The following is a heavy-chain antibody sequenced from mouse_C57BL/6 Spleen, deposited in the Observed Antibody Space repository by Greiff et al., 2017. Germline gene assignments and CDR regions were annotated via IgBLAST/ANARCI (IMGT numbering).Heavy chain of an antibody. V-gene: IGHV5-16*01. CDR2: INYDGSST. D-gene: IGHD2-4*01. CDR1: GFTFSDYY. J-gene: IGHJ2*01. Sequence: EVKLMESEGGLVQPGSSMKLSCTASGFTFSDYYMAWVRQVPDKGLEWVGNINYDGSSTYYLDPLKSRFTISRYNAKNILYLQMISLKSEDTATYYCARERGDDYGFDYWGQGATLTVSS. CDR3: ARERGDDYGFDY.